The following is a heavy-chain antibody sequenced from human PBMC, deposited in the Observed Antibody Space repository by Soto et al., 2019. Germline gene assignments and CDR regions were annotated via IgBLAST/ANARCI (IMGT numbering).Heavy chain of an antibody. CDR1: GYTFTNYD. J-gene: IGHJ5*02. D-gene: IGHD3-16*01. CDR2: MNPESGNT. CDR3: ARGRFRRTWFDP. V-gene: IGHV1-8*01. Sequence: QVQLVQSGAEVKKPGASVKVSCKASGYTFTNYDIHWVRQATGQGLEWMGWMNPESGNTGQSKQFQGRVTMTRDTSISTAYMEMTSLRSEDRPVYYCARGRFRRTWFDPWGQGTLVTVSS.